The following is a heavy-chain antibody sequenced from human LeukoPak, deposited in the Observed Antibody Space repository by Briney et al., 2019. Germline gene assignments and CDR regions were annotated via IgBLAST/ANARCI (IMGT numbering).Heavy chain of an antibody. V-gene: IGHV3-9*01. D-gene: IGHD6-13*01. Sequence: GGSLRLSCAASGFTFDDYAMHWVRQAPGKGLEWVSGISWNSGDIGYASSLKGRFTISRDNAGNSLYLQMNSLRPDDSALYYCAKGYGSSWYRDNWFDSWGQGALVTVSS. CDR2: ISWNSGDI. J-gene: IGHJ5*01. CDR3: AKGYGSSWYRDNWFDS. CDR1: GFTFDDYA.